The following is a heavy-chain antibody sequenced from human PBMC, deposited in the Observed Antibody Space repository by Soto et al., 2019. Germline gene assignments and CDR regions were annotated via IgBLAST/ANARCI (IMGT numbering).Heavy chain of an antibody. D-gene: IGHD4-4*01. CDR1: GGSFSDSA. CDR3: ARGGIVAVPAALSSYDDYTHYRFDS. Sequence: QVQLAQSGAEVRSPGSSVKVSCRASGGSFSDSAFSWLRQAPVQGLEWVGGIIPMFAATKYAQAFQGRVTMTAAASTTTVYLALSSLTSDDSAVYFCARGGIVAVPAALSSYDDYTHYRFDSWGQGTLVSVS. J-gene: IGHJ4*02. V-gene: IGHV1-69*01. CDR2: IIPMFAAT.